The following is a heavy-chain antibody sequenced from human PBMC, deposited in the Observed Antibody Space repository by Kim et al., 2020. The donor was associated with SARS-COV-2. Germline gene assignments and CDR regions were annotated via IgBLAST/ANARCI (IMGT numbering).Heavy chain of an antibody. Sequence: NYAQTFQGRVTITADASTSTAYMQLSSLRSEDTAVYYCARVGSSPIFDYWGQGTLVTVSS. V-gene: IGHV1-69*01. J-gene: IGHJ4*02. CDR3: ARVGSSPIFDY. D-gene: IGHD3-10*01.